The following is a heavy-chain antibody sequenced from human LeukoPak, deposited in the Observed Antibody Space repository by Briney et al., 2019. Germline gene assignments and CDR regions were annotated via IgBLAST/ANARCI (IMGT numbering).Heavy chain of an antibody. V-gene: IGHV4-59*08. CDR1: GDSISSYY. Sequence: SETLSLTCIVSGDSISSYYWSWIRQPPGKGLEWIGCIYYSGSTKYNPSLKSRVTISVDTSKNQFSLKLSSVTAADTAVYYCARGARAGYNLEPFDYWGQGTLVTVSS. J-gene: IGHJ4*02. D-gene: IGHD5-24*01. CDR2: IYYSGST. CDR3: ARGARAGYNLEPFDY.